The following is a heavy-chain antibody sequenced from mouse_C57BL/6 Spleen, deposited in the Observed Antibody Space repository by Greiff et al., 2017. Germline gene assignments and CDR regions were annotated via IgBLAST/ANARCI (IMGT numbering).Heavy chain of an antibody. D-gene: IGHD1-1*01. CDR2: IYPGSGST. V-gene: IGHV1-55*01. CDR1: GYTFTSYW. Sequence: VQLQQPGAELVKPGASVKMSCKASGYTFTSYWITWVKQRPGQGLEWIGDIYPGSGSTNYNEKFKSKATLTVDTSSSTAYMQLSSLTSEDSAVYYCARSEGRQGITTVVKDAMYYWGQGTSVTVSS. J-gene: IGHJ4*01. CDR3: ARSEGRQGITTVVKDAMYY.